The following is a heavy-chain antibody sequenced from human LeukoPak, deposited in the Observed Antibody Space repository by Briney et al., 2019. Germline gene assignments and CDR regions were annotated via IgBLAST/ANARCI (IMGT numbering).Heavy chain of an antibody. J-gene: IGHJ3*02. CDR1: GFTFSTYW. CDR3: AKGFLVGATMIDAFDI. Sequence: PGGSLRLSCAASGFTFSTYWMSWVRQAPGKGLEWVSAISGSGGSTYYADSVKGRFTISRDNSKNTLYLQMNSLRAEDTAVYYCAKGFLVGATMIDAFDIWGQGTMVTVSS. V-gene: IGHV3-23*01. D-gene: IGHD1-26*01. CDR2: ISGSGGST.